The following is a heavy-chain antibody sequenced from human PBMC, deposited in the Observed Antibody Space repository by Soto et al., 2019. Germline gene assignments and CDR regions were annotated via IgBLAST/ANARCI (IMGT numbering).Heavy chain of an antibody. J-gene: IGHJ4*02. CDR1: GLLFSTYV. V-gene: IGHV3-23*01. CDR2: ISGSAGST. Sequence: LRLSGEPSGLLFSTYVLSWVRQVPGKGLEWVSGISGSAGSTYYAASVKGRFTISRHNSKNTLYLQMNSLRVEDTAVYYCAKAPAYYYGSGTSHFDYWGQGTLVTVS. CDR3: AKAPAYYYGSGTSHFDY. D-gene: IGHD3-10*01.